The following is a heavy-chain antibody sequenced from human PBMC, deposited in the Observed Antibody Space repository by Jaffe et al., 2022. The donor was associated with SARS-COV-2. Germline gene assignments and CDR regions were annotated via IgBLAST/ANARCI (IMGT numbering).Heavy chain of an antibody. CDR2: VSYLGNI. D-gene: IGHD5-18*01. CDR1: GASVSDSGSI. CDR3: ARHIDGYGDRNS. J-gene: IGHJ5*02. V-gene: IGHV4-39*01. Sequence: QLQLRESGPGLVKPSETLSLTCTVSGASVSDSGSIWDWIRQPPGKGLEWIGRVSYLGNINYSQALKSRATVSVDRSKNQYSLRLSSVTAADTAIYYCARHIDGYGDRNSWGRGVLVAVSS.